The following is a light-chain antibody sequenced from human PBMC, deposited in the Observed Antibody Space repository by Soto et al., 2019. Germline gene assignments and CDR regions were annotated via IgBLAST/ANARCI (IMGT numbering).Light chain of an antibody. Sequence: AIQFTQSPSSLSASVLDRDTTHFRASQGIRNDLGWYQQKPGKAPKLLIYAASSLQSGVPSRFSGSASGTDFTLTISSLQPEDFATYYCLQDYSYPWTFGQGTKVDIK. CDR3: LQDYSYPWT. CDR2: AAS. J-gene: IGKJ1*01. CDR1: QGIRND. V-gene: IGKV1-6*01.